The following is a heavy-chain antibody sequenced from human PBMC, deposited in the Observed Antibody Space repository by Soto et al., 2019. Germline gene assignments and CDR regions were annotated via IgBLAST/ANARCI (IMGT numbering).Heavy chain of an antibody. D-gene: IGHD2-21*01. J-gene: IGHJ4*02. CDR3: ARHIL. Sequence: PGGSRRRSWAASGFTFSYYYMSWIRQAPGKGLEWVSYISTSSDYTNYADSVKGRFTISRDNAKNSLYLQMNSLRAEDTAVYYCARHILWGQGTLVTVSS. CDR2: ISTSSDYT. CDR1: GFTFSYYY. V-gene: IGHV3-11*06.